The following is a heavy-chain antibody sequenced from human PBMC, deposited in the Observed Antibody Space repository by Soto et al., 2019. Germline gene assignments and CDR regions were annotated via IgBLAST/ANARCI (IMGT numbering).Heavy chain of an antibody. J-gene: IGHJ4*02. CDR1: GFTFSNHA. V-gene: IGHV3-23*01. CDR3: AKDRTAAARNFDY. D-gene: IGHD6-13*01. CDR2: ISTAVGAT. Sequence: GGSLRLSCAVSGFTFSNHAMSWVRQAPGKGLEWVSAISTAVGATYYADSVKGRFTISRDDSNNTLYLQMNSLRAEDTAVYYCAKDRTAAARNFDYWGQGAPVTVSS.